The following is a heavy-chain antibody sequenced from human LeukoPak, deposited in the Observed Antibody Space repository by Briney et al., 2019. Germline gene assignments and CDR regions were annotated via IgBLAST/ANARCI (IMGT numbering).Heavy chain of an antibody. D-gene: IGHD2-15*01. J-gene: IGHJ4*02. CDR1: GFVFSNYA. Sequence: GGSLRLSCAVSGFVFSNYAMSWVRQGPGKGLEWVSAISANGGGTYYAASVKGRFIISRDNAKNTVSLQMNSLRAGDTAVYYCAGFKAGSSPYWGQGTLVTVSS. CDR3: AGFKAGSSPY. CDR2: ISANGGGT. V-gene: IGHV3-23*01.